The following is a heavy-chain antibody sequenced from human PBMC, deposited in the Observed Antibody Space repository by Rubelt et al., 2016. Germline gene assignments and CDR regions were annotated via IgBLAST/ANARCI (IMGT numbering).Heavy chain of an antibody. J-gene: IGHJ4*02. D-gene: IGHD3-10*01. CDR1: GGSINNGGYF. Sequence: QLQLQESGPGLVKPSETLSLTCTVSGGSINNGGYFWGWIRQPPGKGLEWIGSLHYSGSTYYNPSLNSRVTISVDTSKNQFSLKLSSVTAADTAVYYCARAYYYGSGSYFPVDYWGQGTLVTVSS. CDR3: ARAYYYGSGSYFPVDY. V-gene: IGHV4-39*07. CDR2: LHYSGST.